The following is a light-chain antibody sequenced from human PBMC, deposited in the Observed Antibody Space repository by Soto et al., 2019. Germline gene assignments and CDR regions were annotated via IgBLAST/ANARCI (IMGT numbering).Light chain of an antibody. J-gene: IGLJ1*01. CDR2: GGN. V-gene: IGLV1-40*01. Sequence: QSVQRHPRSVSWAPGHGVTIACTGSSSNIGAPYDVHWYQHLPGTAPKLLIYGGNNRPSGVPDRFSGSRSGTSASLAITGLQAEDEADYYCQSYDMSLNTHVFGTGTKVTAL. CDR3: QSYDMSLNTHV. CDR1: SSNIGAPYD.